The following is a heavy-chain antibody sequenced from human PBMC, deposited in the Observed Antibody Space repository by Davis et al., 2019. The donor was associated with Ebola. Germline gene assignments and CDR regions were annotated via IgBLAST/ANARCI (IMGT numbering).Heavy chain of an antibody. V-gene: IGHV3-23*01. CDR1: GLTFRFYA. CDR3: VRARPTVATDF. J-gene: IGHJ4*02. D-gene: IGHD5-12*01. Sequence: GGSLRLSCAASGLTFRFYAMAWVRQAPGKGLEWVSAISGSGASTYYADSVKGRFTVSRDNSKNTLYLQMNRLRVEDTAVYYCVRARPTVATDFWGQGTLVTVSS. CDR2: ISGSGAST.